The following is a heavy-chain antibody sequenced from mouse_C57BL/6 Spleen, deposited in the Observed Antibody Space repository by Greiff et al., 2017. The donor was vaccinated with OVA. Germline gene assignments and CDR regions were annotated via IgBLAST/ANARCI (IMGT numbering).Heavy chain of an antibody. CDR1: GFTFSNYW. D-gene: IGHD1-1*02. CDR2: IRLKSDNYAT. Sequence: EVKVEESGGGLVQPGGSMKLSCVASGFTFSNYWMNWVRQSPEKGLEWVAQIRLKSDNYATHYAESVKGRFTISRDDSKSSVYLQMNNLRAEDTGIYYCGYGAYAMDYWGQGTSVTVSS. J-gene: IGHJ4*01. CDR3: GYGAYAMDY. V-gene: IGHV6-3*01.